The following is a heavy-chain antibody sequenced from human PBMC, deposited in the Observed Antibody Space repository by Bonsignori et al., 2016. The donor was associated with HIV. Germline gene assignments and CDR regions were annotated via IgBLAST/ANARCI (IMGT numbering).Heavy chain of an antibody. Sequence: GSLRLSCTVSGGSISSYYWSWIRQPPGKGLEWIGYIYYSGSTNYNPSLKSRVTISVDTSKNQFSLKLSSVTAADTAVYYCARAGGRYSYFDSWGQGTLVTVSS. D-gene: IGHD2-8*02. CDR2: IYYSGST. CDR3: ARAGGRYSYFDS. J-gene: IGHJ4*02. CDR1: GGSISSYY. V-gene: IGHV4-59*01.